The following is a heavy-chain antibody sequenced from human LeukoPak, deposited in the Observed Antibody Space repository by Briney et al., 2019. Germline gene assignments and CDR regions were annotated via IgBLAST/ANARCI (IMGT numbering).Heavy chain of an antibody. CDR3: ARGSYGDYEGADRFDY. V-gene: IGHV1-46*01. CDR2: INPSGGST. J-gene: IGHJ4*02. D-gene: IGHD4-17*01. Sequence: GASVKVSCKASGYTFTSDYMHWVRQAPGQGLEWMGIINPSGGSTSYAQKFQGRVTMTRDTSTSTVYMELSSLRSEDTAVYYCARGSYGDYEGADRFDYWGQGTLDTVSS. CDR1: GYTFTSDY.